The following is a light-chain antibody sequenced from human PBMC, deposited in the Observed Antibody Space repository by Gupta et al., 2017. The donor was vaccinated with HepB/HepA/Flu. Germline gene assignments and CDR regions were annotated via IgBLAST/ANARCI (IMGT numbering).Light chain of an antibody. CDR1: QNIDTY. V-gene: IGKV3-15*01. CDR2: GAS. Sequence: EIVMTQSPVTLSVSPRERATLSCRASQNIDTYVAWYQQKPGQAPRLVVYGASIRAPGIPTRFSGSGSGTDFTLTISSLQSEDFAVYFCQQYKNWPPLTFSGGTKVEIK. CDR3: QQYKNWPPLT. J-gene: IGKJ4*01.